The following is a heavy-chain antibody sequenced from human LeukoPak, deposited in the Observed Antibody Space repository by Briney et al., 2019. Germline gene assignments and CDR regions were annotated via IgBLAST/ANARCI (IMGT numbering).Heavy chain of an antibody. V-gene: IGHV4-38-2*02. D-gene: IGHD6-6*01. J-gene: IGHJ4*02. CDR2: FYQGGST. Sequence: KAWETVSLTCTVCGYSISLCYYWDWTRQPPGDGLEWIGTFYQGGSTYYNPSLKRRDTISEDTSKNQLSLNLTSETAAHRAVYYCARAMSIADRLQTIFDYWGEGALVTVSS. CDR3: ARAMSIADRLQTIFDY. CDR1: GYSISLCYY.